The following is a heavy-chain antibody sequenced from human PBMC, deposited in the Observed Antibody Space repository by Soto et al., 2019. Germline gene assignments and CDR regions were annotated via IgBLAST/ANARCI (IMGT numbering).Heavy chain of an antibody. D-gene: IGHD5-12*01. CDR2: ISAYNGNT. CDR1: GYTFTSYG. Sequence: QVQLVQSGAEVKKPGASVKVSCKASGYTFTSYGISWVRQAPGQGLEWMGWISAYNGNTNYAQKLQGRVTMTADTPTSTADLELRSLRSDDTAVYYCARLSGYSGYYLWGQGTLVTVSS. CDR3: ARLSGYSGYYL. V-gene: IGHV1-18*01. J-gene: IGHJ4*02.